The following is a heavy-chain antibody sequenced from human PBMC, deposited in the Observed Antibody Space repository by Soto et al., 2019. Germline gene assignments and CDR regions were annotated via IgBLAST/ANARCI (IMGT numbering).Heavy chain of an antibody. CDR3: ARERWVQTIFGKSDYYYGMDV. CDR2: INHSGST. CDR1: GGSFSGYY. Sequence: TSETLSLTCSVYGGSFSGYYWSWIRQPPGKGLEWIGEINHSGSTNYNPSLKSRVTISVDTSKNQFSLKLSSVTAADTAVYYCARERWVQTIFGKSDYYYGMDVWGQGTTVTVSS. V-gene: IGHV4-34*01. J-gene: IGHJ6*02. D-gene: IGHD3-3*01.